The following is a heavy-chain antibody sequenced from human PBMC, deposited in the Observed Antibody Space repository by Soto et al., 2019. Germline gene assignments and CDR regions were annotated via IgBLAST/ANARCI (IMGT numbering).Heavy chain of an antibody. CDR2: ISGSGGST. J-gene: IGHJ4*02. V-gene: IGHV3-23*01. D-gene: IGHD5-12*01. CDR1: GFTFSSYA. CDR3: AKARRDGYNFKYYFDY. Sequence: SGGSLRLSCAASGFTFSSYAMSWVRQAPGKGLEWVSGISGSGGSTYYADSVKGRFTISRDNSKNTLYLQMNSLRAEDTAVYYCAKARRDGYNFKYYFDYWGQGTLVTVSS.